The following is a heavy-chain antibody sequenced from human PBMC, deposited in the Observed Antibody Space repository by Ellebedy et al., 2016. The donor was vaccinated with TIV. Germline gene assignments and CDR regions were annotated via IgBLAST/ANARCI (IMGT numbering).Heavy chain of an antibody. J-gene: IGHJ4*02. D-gene: IGHD5-24*01. CDR3: ARDIVGYNFYFDH. V-gene: IGHV3-43*01. Sequence: PGGSLRLSCAASGFTFDDYTMHWVRQAPGKGLEWISLVTWDGGTKYYADSVKGRFTISRDNKKNSLYLQMNSLRTEDSALYYCARDIVGYNFYFDHWGQGTLVTVSS. CDR2: VTWDGGTK. CDR1: GFTFDDYT.